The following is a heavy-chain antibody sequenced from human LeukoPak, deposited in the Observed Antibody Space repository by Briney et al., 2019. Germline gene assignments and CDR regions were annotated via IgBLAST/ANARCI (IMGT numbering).Heavy chain of an antibody. CDR2: IYYSGST. CDR3: AGFPPGELDSSGQYYASIY. D-gene: IGHD3-22*01. CDR1: GGSISSSSYY. Sequence: SETLSLTCTVSGGSISSSSYYWGWIRQPPGKGLEWIGNIYYSGSTYYNPSLKSRVTISVDTSKNQFSLKLRSVTAADTAIYYCAGFPPGELDSSGQYYASIYWGQGTRVTVSS. V-gene: IGHV4-39*07. J-gene: IGHJ4*02.